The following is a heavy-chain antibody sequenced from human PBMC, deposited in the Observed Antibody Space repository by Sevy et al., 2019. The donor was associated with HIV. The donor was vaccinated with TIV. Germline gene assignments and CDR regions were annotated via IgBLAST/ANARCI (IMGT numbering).Heavy chain of an antibody. Sequence: ASVKVSCKASGYTFTGYCMHWVRQAPGQGLEWMGRINPNSGGTNYAQKFQGRVTMTRDTSISTAYMELSRLRSDDTAVYYCASFTAAATGGNWFDTWGQGTLVTVSS. J-gene: IGHJ5*02. CDR3: ASFTAAATGGNWFDT. CDR2: INPNSGGT. D-gene: IGHD6-13*01. V-gene: IGHV1-2*06. CDR1: GYTFTGYC.